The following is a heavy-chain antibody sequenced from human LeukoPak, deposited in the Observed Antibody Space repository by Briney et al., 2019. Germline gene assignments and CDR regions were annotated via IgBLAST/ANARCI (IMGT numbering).Heavy chain of an antibody. CDR3: ARISGSYSVYFDY. V-gene: IGHV4-59*08. CDR2: IYYSGST. Sequence: SETLSLTCTVSGGSISSYYWSWIRQPPGKGLEWIGYIYYSGSTNYNPPLKSRVTISVDTSKNQFSLKLSSVTAADTAVYYCARISGSYSVYFDYWGQGTLVTVSS. J-gene: IGHJ4*02. CDR1: GGSISSYY. D-gene: IGHD1-26*01.